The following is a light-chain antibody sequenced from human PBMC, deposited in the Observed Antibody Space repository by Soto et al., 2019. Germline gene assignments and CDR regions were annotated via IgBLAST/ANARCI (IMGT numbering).Light chain of an antibody. Sequence: EIVMTQSPATLSVSPGERATLSCRASQSVFSSLAWYQQRPGQAPRPLIYGASTRASGIPARFSGSGSGTEFTLTITSLQSEDFAIYYCQQYNNWPRTFGQGTKVDI. J-gene: IGKJ1*01. CDR2: GAS. CDR1: QSVFSS. CDR3: QQYNNWPRT. V-gene: IGKV3-15*01.